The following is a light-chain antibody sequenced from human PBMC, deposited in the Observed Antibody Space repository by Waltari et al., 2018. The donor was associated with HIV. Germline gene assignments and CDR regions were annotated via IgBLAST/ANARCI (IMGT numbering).Light chain of an antibody. CDR2: WAS. Sequence: DIVMTQSPDSLAVSLGERATINCKSSQSLFYNSYNRDYLAWYQQKPGQPPKLLIYWASTREFGVPDRFRGSGSGTDFTLTISSLQAEDVAVYYCQQYYNSPITFGQGTRLDIK. CDR3: QQYYNSPIT. V-gene: IGKV4-1*01. J-gene: IGKJ5*01. CDR1: QSLFYNSYNRDY.